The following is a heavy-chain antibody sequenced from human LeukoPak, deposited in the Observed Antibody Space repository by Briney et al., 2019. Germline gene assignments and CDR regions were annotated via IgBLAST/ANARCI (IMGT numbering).Heavy chain of an antibody. Sequence: ASVKVSCKASGYTFTSYYMHWVRQAPGQGLEWMGIINPSGGSTSYAQKFQGRVTMTRDTSISTAYMELSRLRSDDTAVYYCARMTSSGWYAAGYYFDYWGQGTLVTVSS. CDR2: INPSGGST. J-gene: IGHJ4*02. V-gene: IGHV1-46*01. D-gene: IGHD6-19*01. CDR3: ARMTSSGWYAAGYYFDY. CDR1: GYTFTSYY.